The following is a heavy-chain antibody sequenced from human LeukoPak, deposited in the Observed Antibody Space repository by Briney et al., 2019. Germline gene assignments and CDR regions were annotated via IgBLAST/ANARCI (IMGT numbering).Heavy chain of an antibody. V-gene: IGHV3-7*01. CDR2: IKEDGGET. D-gene: IGHD5-24*01. CDR1: GFTFRNYW. Sequence: GGSLRLSCAASGFTFRNYWMNWVRQAPGKGLECLANIKEDGGETYYADSVVGRFTISRDNAKNSLYLQMNSLRAEDTAVYYCARETPRRGETRDGYRWGQGTLVTVSS. J-gene: IGHJ4*02. CDR3: ARETPRRGETRDGYR.